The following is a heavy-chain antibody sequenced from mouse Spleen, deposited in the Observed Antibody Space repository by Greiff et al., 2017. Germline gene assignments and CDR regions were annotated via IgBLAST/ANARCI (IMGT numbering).Heavy chain of an antibody. J-gene: IGHJ3*01. Sequence: QVQLQQPGAELVKPGAPVKLSCKASGYTFTSYWMNWVKQRPGRGLEWIGRIDPSDSETHYNQKFKDKATLTVDKSSSTAYIQLSSLTSEDSAVYYCATYGNYGFAYWGQGTLVTVSA. D-gene: IGHD2-1*01. V-gene: IGHV1-69*02. CDR3: ATYGNYGFAY. CDR1: GYTFTSYW. CDR2: IDPSDSET.